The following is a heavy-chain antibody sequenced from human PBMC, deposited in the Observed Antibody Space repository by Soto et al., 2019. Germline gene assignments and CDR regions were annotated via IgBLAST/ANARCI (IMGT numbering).Heavy chain of an antibody. J-gene: IGHJ5*02. CDR3: ARNWDMTRGSPDP. CDR1: GGSISSSSYY. CDR2: IYYSGST. V-gene: IGHV4-39*01. D-gene: IGHD1-26*01. Sequence: PSETLSLTCTVSGGSISSSSYYWGWIRQPPGKGLEWIGSIYYSGSTYYNPSLKSRVTISVDTSKNQFSLKLSSVTAADTAVYYWARNWDMTRGSPDPWGKEPLV.